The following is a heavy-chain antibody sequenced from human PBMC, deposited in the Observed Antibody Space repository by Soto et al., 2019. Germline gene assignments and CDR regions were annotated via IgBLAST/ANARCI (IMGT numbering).Heavy chain of an antibody. CDR2: ISPFNGHT. Sequence: QVQLVQSGGEVKKPGASVKVSCKPAGYTFTNYVISWVRQAPGQGLEWMGWISPFNGHTKYVQKFQDRVTLTTDTSTSTAYMELRSLRFDDAGVYYCARDAGGGSYLAYWGQGTLVAVSS. CDR3: ARDAGGGSYLAY. D-gene: IGHD1-26*01. CDR1: GYTFTNYV. J-gene: IGHJ4*02. V-gene: IGHV1-18*01.